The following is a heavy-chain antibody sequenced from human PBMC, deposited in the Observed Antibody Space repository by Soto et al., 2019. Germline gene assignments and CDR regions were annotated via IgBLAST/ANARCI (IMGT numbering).Heavy chain of an antibody. CDR2: IWYDGSNK. J-gene: IGHJ3*02. CDR3: ARDRGPTIFGVVIHDAFDI. D-gene: IGHD3-3*01. Sequence: GGSLRLSCAASGFTFSSYGMHWVRQAPGKGLEWVAVIWYDGSNKYYADSVKGRFTISRDNSKNTLYLQMNSLRAEDTAVYYCARDRGPTIFGVVIHDAFDIWGQGTMVTVSS. CDR1: GFTFSSYG. V-gene: IGHV3-33*01.